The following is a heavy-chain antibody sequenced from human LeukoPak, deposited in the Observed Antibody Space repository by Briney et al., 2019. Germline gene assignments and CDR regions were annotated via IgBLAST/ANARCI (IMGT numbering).Heavy chain of an antibody. CDR2: IFYSGTT. V-gene: IGHV4-39*01. CDR1: GGSLSSSSYY. CDR3: GAFGVVVIRYYFDY. D-gene: IGHD3-22*01. Sequence: PSETLSLTCTVSGGSLSSSSYYWGWIRQSPGKGLEWIGSIFYSGTTYYNPSLKSRVTISVDTSKNQFSLKLSSVTAAGTAVYYCGAFGVVVIRYYFDYWGQGTLVTVSS. J-gene: IGHJ4*02.